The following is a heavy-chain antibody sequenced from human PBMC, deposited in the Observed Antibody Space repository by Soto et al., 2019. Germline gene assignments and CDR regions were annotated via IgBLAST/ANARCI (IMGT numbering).Heavy chain of an antibody. Sequence: AGGSLRLSCAASGFTFSSYGMHWVRQAPGKGLEWVAVISYDGSNKYYADSVKGRFTISRDNSKNTLYLQMNSLRAEDTAVYYCAKGYYSGYESWYYFDYWGQGTLVTVSS. CDR2: ISYDGSNK. CDR3: AKGYYSGYESWYYFDY. V-gene: IGHV3-30*18. CDR1: GFTFSSYG. J-gene: IGHJ4*02. D-gene: IGHD5-12*01.